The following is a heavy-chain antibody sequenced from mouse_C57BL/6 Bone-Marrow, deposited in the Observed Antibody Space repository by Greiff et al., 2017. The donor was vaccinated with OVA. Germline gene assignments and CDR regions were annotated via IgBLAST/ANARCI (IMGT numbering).Heavy chain of an antibody. CDR3: ARYYYGSSYEDY. Sequence: EVKLQQSGPELVKPGASVKISCKASGYTFTDYYMNWVKQSHGKSLEWIGDINPNNGGTSYNQKFKGKATLTVDKSSSTAYMELRSLTSEDSAVYYCARYYYGSSYEDYWGQGTTLTVSS. J-gene: IGHJ2*01. CDR1: GYTFTDYY. V-gene: IGHV1-26*01. D-gene: IGHD1-1*01. CDR2: INPNNGGT.